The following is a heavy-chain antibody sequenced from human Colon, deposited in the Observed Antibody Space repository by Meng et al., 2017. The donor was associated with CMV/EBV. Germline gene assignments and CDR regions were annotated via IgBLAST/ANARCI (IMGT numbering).Heavy chain of an antibody. V-gene: IGHV1-2*02. D-gene: IGHD6-19*01. J-gene: IGHJ4*02. CDR2: IRSDGSAT. Sequence: LSGRGVRHPAASGKVSRKTSGYTFSDYYMHWVRQAPGQGLEWMGWIRSDGSATNYAQKFRGRVTMTRDASVSTAYMELSGLTSDDTAVYFCVRSSGWSLFDYWGPGALVTVSS. CDR1: GYTFSDYY. CDR3: VRSSGWSLFDY.